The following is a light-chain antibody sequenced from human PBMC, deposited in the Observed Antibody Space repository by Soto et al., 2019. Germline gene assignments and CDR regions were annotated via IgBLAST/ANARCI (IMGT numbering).Light chain of an antibody. CDR2: EVS. CDR1: SSDVGGYNY. J-gene: IGLJ3*02. CDR3: SSYAGSNLWV. V-gene: IGLV2-8*01. Sequence: QSLLTQPPSASGSPGQSVTISCTGTSSDVGGYNYVSWYQQHPGKAPKLMIYEVSKRPSGVPDRFSGSKSGNTASLTVSGLQAEDEADYYCSSYAGSNLWVFGGGTKLTVL.